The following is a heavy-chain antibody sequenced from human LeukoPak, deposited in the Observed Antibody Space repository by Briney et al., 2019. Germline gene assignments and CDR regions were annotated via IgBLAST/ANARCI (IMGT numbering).Heavy chain of an antibody. CDR2: ITGGGGST. CDR1: GFTFSNYA. D-gene: IGHD3-9*01. J-gene: IGHJ4*02. CDR3: AKWGDYDVLTGYYDPDY. Sequence: GGSLRLSCAASGFTFSNYAMSWVRQAPGKGLEWVSAITGGGGSTYYADSVKGRFTISRDNSKNTLYLQMNSLRAEDTAVYYCAKWGDYDVLTGYYDPDYWGQGTLVTVSS. V-gene: IGHV3-23*01.